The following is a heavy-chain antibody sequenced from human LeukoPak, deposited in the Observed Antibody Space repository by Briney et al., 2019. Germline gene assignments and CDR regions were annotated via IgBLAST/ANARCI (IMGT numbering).Heavy chain of an antibody. D-gene: IGHD3-10*01. CDR1: GFXVSSNY. J-gene: IGHJ4*02. V-gene: IGHV3-66*01. CDR2: IYSGGST. CDR3: ARDRGAGRNGYDY. Sequence: GGSLRLSCAASGFXVSSNYISWVRQAPGKGLEWVSVIYSGGSTYYADSVKGRFTISRDNSKNTLYLQMNSLRAEDTAVYYCARDRGAGRNGYDYWGQGTLVTVSS.